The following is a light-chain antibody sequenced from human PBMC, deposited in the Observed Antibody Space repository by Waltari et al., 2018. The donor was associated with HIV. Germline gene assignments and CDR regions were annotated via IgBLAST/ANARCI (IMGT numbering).Light chain of an antibody. Sequence: DIVMPQSPATLSVSPGERATLSCRATQSVGSHLAWYQQKPGQPPSLLIYGASTRATDIPARFSGSGSGTEFTLTISSLQSEDFAVYYCQQYNDWPLTFGGGTKVDIK. CDR1: QSVGSH. CDR2: GAS. V-gene: IGKV3-15*01. CDR3: QQYNDWPLT. J-gene: IGKJ4*01.